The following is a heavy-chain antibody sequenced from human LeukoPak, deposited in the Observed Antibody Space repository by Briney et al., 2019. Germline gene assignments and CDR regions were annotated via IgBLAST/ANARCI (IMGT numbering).Heavy chain of an antibody. J-gene: IGHJ5*02. CDR2: IYTSGST. CDR3: ARSGSGSYDPRYNWFDP. D-gene: IGHD3-10*01. Sequence: SETLSLTCTVSGGSISSYYWGWIRQPPGKGLEWIGYIYTSGSTNYNPSLKSRVTISVDTSKNQFSLKLSSVTAADTAVYYCARSGSGSYDPRYNWFDPWGQGTLVTVSS. V-gene: IGHV4-4*09. CDR1: GGSISSYY.